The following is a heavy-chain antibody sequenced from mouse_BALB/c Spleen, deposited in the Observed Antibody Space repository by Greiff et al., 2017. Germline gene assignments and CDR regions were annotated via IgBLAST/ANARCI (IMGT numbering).Heavy chain of an antibody. V-gene: IGHV1-82*01. Sequence: QVQLQQSGPELVKPGASVKISCKASGYAFSSSWMNWVKQRPGQGLEWIGRIYPGDGDTNYNGKFKGKATLTADKSSSTAYMQLSSLTSVDSAVYFCARLGGPFFDYWGQGTTLTVSS. CDR2: IYPGDGDT. CDR1: GYAFSSSW. J-gene: IGHJ2*01. D-gene: IGHD4-1*01. CDR3: ARLGGPFFDY.